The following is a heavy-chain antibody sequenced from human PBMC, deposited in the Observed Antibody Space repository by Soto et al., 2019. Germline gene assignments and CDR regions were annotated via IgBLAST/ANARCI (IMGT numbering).Heavy chain of an antibody. V-gene: IGHV3-48*01. CDR1: GFTFSSYS. CDR3: ARDPRTRYNWNFFDY. CDR2: ISSSSSTI. Sequence: PGGSLRLSCAASGFTFSSYSMNWVRQAPGKGLEWVSYISSSSSTIYYADYVKGRFTISRDNAKNSLYLQMNSLRAEDTAVYYCARDPRTRYNWNFFDYWGQGTLVTVSS. D-gene: IGHD1-20*01. J-gene: IGHJ4*02.